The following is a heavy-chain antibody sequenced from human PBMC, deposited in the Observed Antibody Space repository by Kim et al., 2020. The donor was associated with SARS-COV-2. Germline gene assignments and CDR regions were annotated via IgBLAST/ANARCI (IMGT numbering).Heavy chain of an antibody. J-gene: IGHJ4*02. CDR2: ISYDGSNK. V-gene: IGHV3-30*18. Sequence: GGSLRLSCAASGITFSSYAMHWVRQAPGKGLEWVAVISYDGSNKYYADSVKGRFTISRDNSKNTLYLQMNSLRAEDTAVYYCAKDPACSSTSCIDYWGQG. CDR3: AKDPACSSTSCIDY. CDR1: GITFSSYA. D-gene: IGHD2-2*01.